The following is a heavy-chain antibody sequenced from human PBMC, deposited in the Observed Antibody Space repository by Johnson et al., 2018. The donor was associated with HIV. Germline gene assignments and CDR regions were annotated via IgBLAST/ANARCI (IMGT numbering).Heavy chain of an antibody. CDR3: AKDNDRSGSDAFDI. D-gene: IGHD3-22*01. CDR2: ISWNSGSI. V-gene: IGHV3-9*01. Sequence: VQLVESGGGLVQPGRSLRLSCAASGFTFDDYAMHWVRQAPGKGLEWVSGISWNSGSIGYADSVKGRFTISRDNAKNSLYLQMNSLRAEDTALYYCAKDNDRSGSDAFDIWGQGTMVTVSS. J-gene: IGHJ3*02. CDR1: GFTFDDYA.